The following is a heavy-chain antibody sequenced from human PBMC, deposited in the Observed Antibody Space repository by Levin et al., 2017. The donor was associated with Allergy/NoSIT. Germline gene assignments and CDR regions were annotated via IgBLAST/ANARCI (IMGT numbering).Heavy chain of an antibody. J-gene: IGHJ4*02. D-gene: IGHD3-10*01. CDR1: GFTFSSYP. Sequence: PGGSLRLSCEASGFTFSSYPMNWVRQAPGKGLEWIAFISSSSTAIFYADSVKGRFTISRDNAENSLYLQMDSLRAEDTAIYYCAKEFSITMVRGVFDHWGQGALVTVSS. CDR3: AKEFSITMVRGVFDH. CDR2: ISSSSTAI. V-gene: IGHV3-48*04.